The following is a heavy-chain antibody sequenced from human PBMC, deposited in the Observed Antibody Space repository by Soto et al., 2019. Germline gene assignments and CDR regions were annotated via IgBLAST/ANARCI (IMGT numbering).Heavy chain of an antibody. V-gene: IGHV3-21*01. CDR2: ISSSSSYI. J-gene: IGHJ6*02. CDR1: GFTFSSYS. CDR3: ARDLITMVREYGMDV. D-gene: IGHD3-10*01. Sequence: GGSLRLSCAASGFTFSSYSMNWVRQAPGKGLEWVSSISSSSSYIYYADSVKGRFTISRDNAKNSLYLQMNSLRAEDTAAYYCARDLITMVREYGMDVWGQGTTVTVSS.